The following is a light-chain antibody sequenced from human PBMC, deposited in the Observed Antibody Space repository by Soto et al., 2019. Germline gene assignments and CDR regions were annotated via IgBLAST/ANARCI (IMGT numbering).Light chain of an antibody. Sequence: QSVLTQPPSVSGAPGQRVTISCTWSSSNIGAGYDVHWYQQLPGTAPKLLIYGNSNRPSGVPDRFSGSKSGTSASLAITGLQDEDEADYYCQSYDSSLSGLLFGGGTQLTVL. CDR3: QSYDSSLSGLL. V-gene: IGLV1-40*01. CDR2: GNS. J-gene: IGLJ2*01. CDR1: SSNIGAGYD.